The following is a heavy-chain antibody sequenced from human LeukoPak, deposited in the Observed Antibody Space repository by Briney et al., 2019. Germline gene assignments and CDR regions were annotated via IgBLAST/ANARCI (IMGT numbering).Heavy chain of an antibody. D-gene: IGHD6-13*01. V-gene: IGHV5-51*01. J-gene: IGHJ5*02. CDR1: GYKLTNNW. Sequence: GESLKISCKISGYKLTNNWIGRVRQVPGTGLEWMGLIYPGYSDAKYSPSFQGQVTLSVDASISTAYLQLSGLRASDTAIYYCVRFALTSSLDHWGQGTLVTVSS. CDR2: IYPGYSDA. CDR3: VRFALTSSLDH.